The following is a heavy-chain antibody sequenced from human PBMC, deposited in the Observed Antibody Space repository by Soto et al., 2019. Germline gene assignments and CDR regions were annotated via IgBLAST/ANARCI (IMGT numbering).Heavy chain of an antibody. V-gene: IGHV1-18*01. CDR2: ISAYNGNT. CDR1: GYTFTSYG. D-gene: IGHD5-18*01. Sequence: QVQLVQSGAEVKKPGTSVKVSCKASGYTFTSYGISWVRQAPGQGLEWMGWISAYNGNTNYAQKLQGRVTMTTDTSTSTAYMELRSLRSDDTAVYYCARDLNGYSYGYGIDYWGQGTLVTVSS. CDR3: ARDLNGYSYGYGIDY. J-gene: IGHJ4*02.